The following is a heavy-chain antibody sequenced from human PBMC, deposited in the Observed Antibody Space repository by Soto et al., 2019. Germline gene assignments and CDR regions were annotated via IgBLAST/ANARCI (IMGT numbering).Heavy chain of an antibody. CDR1: GGSINGHY. V-gene: IGHV4-59*11. CDR2: VYYSGST. D-gene: IGHD3-9*01. J-gene: IGHJ4*02. Sequence: SETLSLTCTASGGSINGHYWSWIRQPPGKGLEWIGYVYYSGSTVYNPSLQSRVAISVDTSKNTLYLEMNSLRAEDTAVYYCARDDAYYDILTAFYFDYWGQGTLVTVSS. CDR3: ARDDAYYDILTAFYFDY.